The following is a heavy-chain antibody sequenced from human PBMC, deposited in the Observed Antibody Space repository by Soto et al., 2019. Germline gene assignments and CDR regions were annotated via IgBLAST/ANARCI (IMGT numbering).Heavy chain of an antibody. CDR1: GFSLSTSEVG. D-gene: IGHD5-12*01. CDR3: AHSQRGPRDF. Sequence: SGPTLVNPTQTLTLTCTFSGFSLSTSEVGVGWIRQPPGEALEWLALIYWDDDKRYNSSLESRLTITKDTSRDQVVLAMTNMDPMDTATYFCAHSQRGPRDFWGPGILVTVSS. V-gene: IGHV2-5*02. CDR2: IYWDDDK. J-gene: IGHJ4*02.